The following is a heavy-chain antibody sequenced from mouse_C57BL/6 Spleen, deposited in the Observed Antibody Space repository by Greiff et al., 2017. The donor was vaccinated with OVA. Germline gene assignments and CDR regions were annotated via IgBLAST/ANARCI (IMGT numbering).Heavy chain of an antibody. D-gene: IGHD1-1*01. Sequence: QVHVKQPGAELVMPGASVKLSCKASGYTFTSYWMHWVKQRPGQGLEWIGEIDPSDSYTNYNQKFKGKSTLTVDKSSSTAYMQLSSLTSEDSAVYYCARQASSYDWYFDVWGTGTTVTVSS. CDR3: ARQASSYDWYFDV. J-gene: IGHJ1*03. V-gene: IGHV1-69*01. CDR2: IDPSDSYT. CDR1: GYTFTSYW.